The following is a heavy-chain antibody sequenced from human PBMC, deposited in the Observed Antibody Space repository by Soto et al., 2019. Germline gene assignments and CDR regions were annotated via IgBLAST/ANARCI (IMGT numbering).Heavy chain of an antibody. V-gene: IGHV3-23*01. CDR2: ISGSGVST. Sequence: TVGSLRLSCAASGFTFQSYAMNWVRQAPGKGLEWISGISGSGVSTDYADSVKGRFSISRDNYKDTLYLQIYSLRVEDTAMYYCAIGDCSAGSCYRGFEYWGQGTLVTVSP. CDR3: AIGDCSAGSCYRGFEY. J-gene: IGHJ4*02. CDR1: GFTFQSYA. D-gene: IGHD2-15*01.